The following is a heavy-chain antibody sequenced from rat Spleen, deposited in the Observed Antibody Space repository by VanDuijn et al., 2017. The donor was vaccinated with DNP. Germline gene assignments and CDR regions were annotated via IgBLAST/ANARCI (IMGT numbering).Heavy chain of an antibody. J-gene: IGHJ3*01. V-gene: IGHV5-20*01. CDR1: GFTFSDYY. D-gene: IGHD1-1*01. CDR2: IRYDGGST. CDR3: AIYFYSGDNWFGY. Sequence: EVQLVESGGDLVQPGRSLKLSCAASGFTFSDYYMAWVRQAPTKGLEWVAYIRYDGGSTYYGDSVKGRFTISRANVKNTLFLHMNSLRSEDTATYYCAIYFYSGDNWFGYWGQGTLVTVSS.